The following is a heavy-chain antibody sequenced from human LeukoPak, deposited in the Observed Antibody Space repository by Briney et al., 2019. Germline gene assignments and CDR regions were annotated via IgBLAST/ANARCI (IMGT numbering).Heavy chain of an antibody. CDR3: ARPNSPTVNPVDY. Sequence: PSKTLSLTCAVYGGSFSGYYWSWIRQPPGKGLEWIGEINHSGSTNYNPSLKSRVTISVGTSKSQFSLKLSSVTAADTAVYYCARPNSPTVNPVDYWGQGTLVTVSS. D-gene: IGHD4-11*01. CDR2: INHSGST. CDR1: GGSFSGYY. V-gene: IGHV4-34*01. J-gene: IGHJ4*02.